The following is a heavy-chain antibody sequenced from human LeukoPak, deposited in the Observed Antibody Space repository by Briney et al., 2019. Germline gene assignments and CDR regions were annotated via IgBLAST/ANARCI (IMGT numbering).Heavy chain of an antibody. Sequence: ASVKVSCTTSGYTFTNLDINWLRQAPGQGLEWMGWMSPNSGDTGYAQKFQGRVSMTRDTSISTAYMELSSLRSEGTAVYYCASNPPNTGDFYYWGLGSLVTVSS. CDR1: GYTFTNLD. CDR3: ASNPPNTGDFYY. J-gene: IGHJ4*02. CDR2: MSPNSGDT. D-gene: IGHD1-1*01. V-gene: IGHV1-8*01.